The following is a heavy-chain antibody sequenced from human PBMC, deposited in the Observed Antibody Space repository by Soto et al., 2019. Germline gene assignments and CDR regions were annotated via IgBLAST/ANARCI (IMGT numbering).Heavy chain of an antibody. CDR2: VYWDDDK. CDR1: GFSLNTSGVG. Sequence: QITLKESGPTLVKPTQTLTLTCTFSGFSLNTSGVGVGWIRQPPGKALEWLALVYWDDDKRYSPSLKSRLTITKDTSKNQVVLTMANMDPVDTATYYSAHSSEPTFLDYWGQGTLVTVSS. V-gene: IGHV2-5*02. CDR3: AHSSEPTFLDY. J-gene: IGHJ4*02.